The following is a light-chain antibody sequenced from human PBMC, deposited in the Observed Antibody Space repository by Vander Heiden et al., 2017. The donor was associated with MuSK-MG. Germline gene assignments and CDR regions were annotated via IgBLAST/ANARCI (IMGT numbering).Light chain of an antibody. CDR1: QSISSY. CDR3: QQCESTPIT. J-gene: IGKJ5*01. CDR2: AAS. V-gene: IGKV1-39*01. Sequence: DVQMTQSPSSLSASIGDRVTITCRASQSISSYLHWHQQKAGKAPKLLLYAASSLQSGVPSRFNGSESGTDFNLTITRLQPEAFATYYCQQCESTPITFGQGTLLEIK.